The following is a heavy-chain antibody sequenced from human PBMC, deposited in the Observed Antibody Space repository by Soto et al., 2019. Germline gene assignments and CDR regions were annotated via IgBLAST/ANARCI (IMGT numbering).Heavy chain of an antibody. CDR2: ISSNGGST. Sequence: PGGSLRLSCSASGFTFSSYAMHWVRQAPGKGLEYVSAISSNGGSTYYADSVKGRFTISRDNSKNTLYLQMSSLGAEDTAVYYCAVTKLYDFWSGYYYYGMDVWGQGTTVTVSS. D-gene: IGHD3-3*01. CDR3: AVTKLYDFWSGYYYYGMDV. V-gene: IGHV3-64D*08. CDR1: GFTFSSYA. J-gene: IGHJ6*02.